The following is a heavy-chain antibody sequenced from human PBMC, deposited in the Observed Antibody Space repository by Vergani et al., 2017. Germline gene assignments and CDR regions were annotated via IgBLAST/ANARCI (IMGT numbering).Heavy chain of an antibody. D-gene: IGHD3-9*01. CDR2: FDPEDGET. J-gene: IGHJ5*02. Sequence: QVQLVQSGAEVKKPGASVKVSCKVSGYTLTELSMHWVRQAPGKGLEWMGGFDPEDGETIYAQKFQGRVTMTEDTSTDTAYMELSSLRSEDTAVYYCATKIYDIFARGWKNWFDPWGQGTLVTVSS. V-gene: IGHV1-24*01. CDR3: ATKIYDIFARGWKNWFDP. CDR1: GYTLTELS.